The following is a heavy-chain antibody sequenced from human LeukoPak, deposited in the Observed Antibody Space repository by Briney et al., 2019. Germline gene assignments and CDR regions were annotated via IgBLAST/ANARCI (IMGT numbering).Heavy chain of an antibody. CDR1: GYSISSGYY. Sequence: SETLSLTCAVSGYSISSGYYWGWIRQPPGKGLEWIGSIYHSGSTYYNPSLKSRVTISVDTSKNQFSLKLSSVTAADTAVYYCAIHSGSYYYNWFDPWGQGTPVTVSS. J-gene: IGHJ5*02. D-gene: IGHD1-26*01. V-gene: IGHV4-38-2*01. CDR2: IYHSGST. CDR3: AIHSGSYYYNWFDP.